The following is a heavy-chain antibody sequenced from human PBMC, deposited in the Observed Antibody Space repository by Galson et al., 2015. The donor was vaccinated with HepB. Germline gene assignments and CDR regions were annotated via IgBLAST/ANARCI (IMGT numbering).Heavy chain of an antibody. D-gene: IGHD4-17*01. J-gene: IGHJ4*02. CDR3: ARDAAGGDYDDEDFSPYFDS. Sequence: SVKVSCKVSGGTFPNSQINWERQAPGQGLEWMGVIVPMFGTTNYAQKFLGRVTTTADGSSTTVHMELNSLKFEDTAVYFCARDAAGGDYDDEDFSPYFDSWGQGTLVTVSS. CDR2: IVPMFGTT. V-gene: IGHV1-69*13. CDR1: GGTFPNSQ.